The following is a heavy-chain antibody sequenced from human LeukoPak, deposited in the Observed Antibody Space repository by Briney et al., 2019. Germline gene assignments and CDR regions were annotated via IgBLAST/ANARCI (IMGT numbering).Heavy chain of an antibody. D-gene: IGHD1-14*01. CDR3: ATETIGRHYDY. Sequence: PGGSLRLSCAASGFTFSSFGLNWVRQAPGKGLEWVSSIGPTGTDRYYADSVRGRFTISIDNAKNSMYLQMDSMREEDTAVYYCATETIGRHYDYWGQGTLLTVSS. J-gene: IGHJ4*02. V-gene: IGHV3-21*01. CDR2: IGPTGTDR. CDR1: GFTFSSFG.